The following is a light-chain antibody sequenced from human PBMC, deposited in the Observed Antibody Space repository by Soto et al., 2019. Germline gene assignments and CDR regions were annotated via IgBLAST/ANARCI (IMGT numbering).Light chain of an antibody. CDR2: GNS. V-gene: IGLV1-40*01. CDR1: SSNIGAGYD. J-gene: IGLJ3*02. Sequence: QSALTQPPSVSGAPGQRVTISCTGSSSNIGAGYDVHWYQQLPGTAPKLLIYGNSNRPSGVPDRFSGSKSGTSASLAITGLRAEDEADYYCQSYDSSLSGWVSGGGNKLTVL. CDR3: QSYDSSLSGWV.